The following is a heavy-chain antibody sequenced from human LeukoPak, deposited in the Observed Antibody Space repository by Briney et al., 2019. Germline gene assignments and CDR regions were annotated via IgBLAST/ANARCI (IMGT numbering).Heavy chain of an antibody. CDR3: VRDWDPFDFDS. CDR2: INGDGSHT. J-gene: IGHJ5*01. CDR1: GFTFSNYW. V-gene: IGHV3-74*01. D-gene: IGHD3-9*01. Sequence: PGGSLRLSSAASGFTFSNYWMRWVPQAPGKGLVWVSRINGDGSHTTYTDSVRGRFTISTDTTKNTLYLQMKRLSAEETAVYYCVRDWDPFDFDSWGLGTLVTVSS.